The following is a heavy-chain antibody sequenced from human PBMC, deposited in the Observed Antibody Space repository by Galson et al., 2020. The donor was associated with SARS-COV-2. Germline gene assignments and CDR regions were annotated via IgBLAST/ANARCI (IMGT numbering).Heavy chain of an antibody. CDR2: LSPSGTNT. CDR1: GFPFSNYA. V-gene: IGHV3-23*01. D-gene: IGHD6-13*01. CDR3: ARRVPGRWYFDS. Sequence: GGSLRLSCTASGFPFSNYAMTWVRQTPGKGLEWVSGLSPSGTNTYYADSVEGRFTVSRDTSRNILYLQLNSLRAEDTATYFCARRVPGRWYFDSWGQGTLVIVSS. J-gene: IGHJ4*02.